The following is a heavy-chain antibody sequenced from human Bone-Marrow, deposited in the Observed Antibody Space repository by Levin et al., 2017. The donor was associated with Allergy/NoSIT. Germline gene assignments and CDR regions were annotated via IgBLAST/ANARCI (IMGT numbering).Heavy chain of an antibody. Sequence: SQTLSLTCTVSGDSINNTNHYWSWIRQPAGKGLEWIGRMFAGGAATYNRSLRSRVTLSIDTSKNQFSLKLTSVTAADTAVYSCARDETFNSWHTGWFDPWGQGTLVTVSS. V-gene: IGHV4-61*02. CDR2: MFAGGAA. J-gene: IGHJ5*02. CDR1: GDSINNTNHY. D-gene: IGHD6-13*01. CDR3: ARDETFNSWHTGWFDP.